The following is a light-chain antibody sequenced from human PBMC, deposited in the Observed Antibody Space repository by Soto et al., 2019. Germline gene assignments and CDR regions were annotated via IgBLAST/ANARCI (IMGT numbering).Light chain of an antibody. CDR1: QSVSSSY. J-gene: IGKJ2*01. CDR3: QQFNSYPPDT. V-gene: IGKV3-20*01. Sequence: EIVLTQSPGTLSLSPGERATLSCRASQSVSSSYLAWYQQKPGQAPRLLIYGASSRATGIPDRFSGSGSGTDFTLTISRLEPEDFATYYCQQFNSYPPDTFGQGTKLEIK. CDR2: GAS.